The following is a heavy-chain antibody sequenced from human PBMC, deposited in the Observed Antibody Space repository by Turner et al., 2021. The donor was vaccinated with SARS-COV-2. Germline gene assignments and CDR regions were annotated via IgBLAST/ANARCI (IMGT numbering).Heavy chain of an antibody. Sequence: HVKLQESGPGLLKPSQTLSLTCTVAGGSITSGSSFWTWIRQPAGRGLEWIGLIYTRGNTVGIPDYNPSLKSRVSISVDSSKNQFSLKLTSVTAADTAVYHCAKAVPGSGWFDPWGQGSLVTVSS. CDR3: AKAVPGSGWFDP. D-gene: IGHD3-10*01. CDR2: IYTRGNTVGIP. J-gene: IGHJ5*02. CDR1: GGSITSGSSF. V-gene: IGHV4-61*02.